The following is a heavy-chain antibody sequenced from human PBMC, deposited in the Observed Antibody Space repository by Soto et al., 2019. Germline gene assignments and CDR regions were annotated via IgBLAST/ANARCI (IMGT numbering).Heavy chain of an antibody. CDR2: ISYDGSNK. D-gene: IGHD1-26*01. Sequence: QVQLVESGGGVVQPGRSLRLSCAASGFTFSSYGMHWVRQAPGKGLEWVAVISYDGSNKYYADSVKGRFTISRDNSKNTLYLQMNSLRAEDTAVYYCAKGQEGATRNYFDYWGQGTLVTVSS. V-gene: IGHV3-30*18. CDR3: AKGQEGATRNYFDY. J-gene: IGHJ4*02. CDR1: GFTFSSYG.